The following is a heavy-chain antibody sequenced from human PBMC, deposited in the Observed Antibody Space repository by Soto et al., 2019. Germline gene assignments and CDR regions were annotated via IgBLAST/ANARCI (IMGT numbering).Heavy chain of an antibody. CDR2: ISSSGSTI. CDR3: ARARSIAAPRYYYYMDV. Sequence: GGSLRLSCAASGFTFSDYYMSWIRQAPGKGLEWVSYISSSGSTIYYADSVKGRFTISRDNAKNSLYLQMNSLRAEDTAVYYCARARSIAAPRYYYYMDVWGKGTTVTVSS. V-gene: IGHV3-11*01. CDR1: GFTFSDYY. J-gene: IGHJ6*03. D-gene: IGHD6-6*01.